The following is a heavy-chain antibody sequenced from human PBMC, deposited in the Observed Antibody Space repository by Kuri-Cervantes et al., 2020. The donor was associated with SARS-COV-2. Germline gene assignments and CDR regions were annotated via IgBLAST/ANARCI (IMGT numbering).Heavy chain of an antibody. CDR3: ARGREYCTGTSCYNF. Sequence: ASVKVSCKASGYTFTGYYMHWARQAPGQGLEWMGWIDPNSGGTNYAQKFQGRVTMTRDTSISTAYMELSSLRSEDTAIYFCARGREYCTGTSCYNFWGQGTLVTVSS. J-gene: IGHJ1*01. D-gene: IGHD2-2*02. V-gene: IGHV1-2*02. CDR2: IDPNSGGT. CDR1: GYTFTGYY.